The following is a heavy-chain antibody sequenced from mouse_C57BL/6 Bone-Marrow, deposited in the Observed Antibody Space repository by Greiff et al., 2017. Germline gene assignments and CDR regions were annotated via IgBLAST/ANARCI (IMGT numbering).Heavy chain of an antibody. CDR1: GYTFTTYP. V-gene: IGHV1-47*01. CDR2: FHPYNDDT. Sequence: VKLQESGAELVKPGASVKMSCKASGYTFTTYPIEWMKQNHGKSLEWIGNFHPYNDDTKYNEKFKGKATLTVEKSSSTVYLELSRVTSDDSAVYYCARSEGNPYWYFDVWGTGTTVTVSS. D-gene: IGHD2-1*01. J-gene: IGHJ1*03. CDR3: ARSEGNPYWYFDV.